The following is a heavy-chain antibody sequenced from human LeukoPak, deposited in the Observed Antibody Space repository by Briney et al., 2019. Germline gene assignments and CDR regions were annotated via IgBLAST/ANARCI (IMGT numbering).Heavy chain of an antibody. D-gene: IGHD1-7*01. CDR3: ARKVELMFDP. Sequence: ASVKVSCKTSGYTFSGNYIYWVRQAPGQGLEWMGWINPNSGDTHYAQKFQGRVTMTRDTSISTAYMELSRLRSDDTAVYYCARKVELMFDPWGQGTLVTVSS. CDR2: INPNSGDT. V-gene: IGHV1-2*02. CDR1: GYTFSGNY. J-gene: IGHJ5*02.